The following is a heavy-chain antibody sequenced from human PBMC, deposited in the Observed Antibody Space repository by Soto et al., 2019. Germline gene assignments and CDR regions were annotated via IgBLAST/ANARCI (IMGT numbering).Heavy chain of an antibody. CDR3: TTEDLYYGSGSYPDY. V-gene: IGHV3-15*07. CDR2: IKSKTDGGTT. D-gene: IGHD3-10*01. Sequence: SNAWMNWVRQAPGKGLEWVGRIKSKTDGGTTDYAAPVKGRFTISRDDSKNTLYLQMNSLKTEDTAVYYCTTEDLYYGSGSYPDYWGQGTLVTVSS. J-gene: IGHJ4*02. CDR1: SNAW.